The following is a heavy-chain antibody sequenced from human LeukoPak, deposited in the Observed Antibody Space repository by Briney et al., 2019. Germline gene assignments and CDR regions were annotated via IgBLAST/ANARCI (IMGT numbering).Heavy chain of an antibody. V-gene: IGHV4-61*01. J-gene: IGHJ3*02. CDR2: CHYSGNT. CDR1: GGSMSSSSYY. Sequence: SETLSLTCGVSGGSMSSSSYYWSWIRQPPGKGLEWIGYCHYSGNTNYNPSLKSRATISVDMSKNQFSLTLNSVTAADTAVYYCARSAPSTSRSAFDIWGQGTRVTASS. CDR3: ARSAPSTSRSAFDI.